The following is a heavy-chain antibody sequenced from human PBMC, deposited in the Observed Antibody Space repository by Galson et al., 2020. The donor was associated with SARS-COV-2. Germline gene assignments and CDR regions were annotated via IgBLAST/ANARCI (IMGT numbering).Heavy chain of an antibody. Sequence: ASVKVSCKASGYTFTSYYMHWVRQAPGQGLEWMGIINPSGGSTSYAQKFQGSVTMTRDTSTSTVYMELSSLRSEDTAVYYCARQSPYQTHLGYCSSTSCYGAIGPIDYWGQGTLVTVSS. V-gene: IGHV1-46*01. CDR2: INPSGGST. D-gene: IGHD2-2*01. CDR3: ARQSPYQTHLGYCSSTSCYGAIGPIDY. J-gene: IGHJ4*02. CDR1: GYTFTSYY.